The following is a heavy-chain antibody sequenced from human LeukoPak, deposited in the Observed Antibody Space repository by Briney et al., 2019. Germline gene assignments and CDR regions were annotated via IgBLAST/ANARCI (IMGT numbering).Heavy chain of an antibody. V-gene: IGHV3-66*01. CDR1: GFTVSSNY. CDR3: ARDSSYYDSSGYQGHYFGY. D-gene: IGHD3-22*01. J-gene: IGHJ4*02. CDR2: IYSGGST. Sequence: HPGGSLRLSCAASGFTVSSNYMSWVRQAPGKGLEWVSVIYSGGSTYYADSVKGRFTISRDNSKNTLYLQMNSLRAEDTAVYYCARDSSYYDSSGYQGHYFGYWGQGTLVTVSS.